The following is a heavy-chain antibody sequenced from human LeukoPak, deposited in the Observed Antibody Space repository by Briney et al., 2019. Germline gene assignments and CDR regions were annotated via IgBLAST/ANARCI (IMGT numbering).Heavy chain of an antibody. V-gene: IGHV3-21*06. CDR3: ARDPEHGDYYYYYYMDV. CDR1: GFTLSTYS. CDR2: ISSSSSYI. Sequence: GGSLRLSCAASGFTLSTYSMNWVRQAPGKGLEWVSSISSSSSYIYYADSVKGRFTISRDNAKNSLYLQMSSLRAEDTAVYYCARDPEHGDYYYYYYMDVWGKGTTVTVSS. J-gene: IGHJ6*03. D-gene: IGHD4-17*01.